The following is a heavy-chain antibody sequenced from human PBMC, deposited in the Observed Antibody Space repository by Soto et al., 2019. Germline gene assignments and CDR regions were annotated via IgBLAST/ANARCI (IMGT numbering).Heavy chain of an antibody. Sequence: GASVKVSCKASGGTFSSYAISWVRQAPGQGLEWMGGIIPIFGTANYAQKFQGRVTITADESTSTAYMELSSLRSEDTAVYYCARLGNYDSSGRAFDDASDVWGQGTMVTVSS. CDR3: ARLGNYDSSGRAFDDASDV. D-gene: IGHD3-22*01. CDR1: GGTFSSYA. CDR2: IIPIFGTA. V-gene: IGHV1-69*13. J-gene: IGHJ3*01.